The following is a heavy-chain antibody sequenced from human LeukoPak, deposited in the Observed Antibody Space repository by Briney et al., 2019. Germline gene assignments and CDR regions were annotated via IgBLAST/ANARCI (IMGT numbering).Heavy chain of an antibody. CDR3: ATGIYSSGWFFDY. CDR1: GYTLTEFS. V-gene: IGHV1-24*01. J-gene: IGHJ4*02. D-gene: IGHD6-19*01. CDR2: FDPEDGET. Sequence: ASVKVSCKVSGYTLTEFSMHWVRQAPGKGLEWMGGFDPEDGETIYAQKFQGRVTMTEDTSTDTAYMELSSLRSEDTAVYYCATGIYSSGWFFDYWGQGTLVTVSS.